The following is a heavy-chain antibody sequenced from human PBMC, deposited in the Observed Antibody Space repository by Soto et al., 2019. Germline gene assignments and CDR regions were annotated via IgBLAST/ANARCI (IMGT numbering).Heavy chain of an antibody. J-gene: IGHJ4*02. CDR1: DYTFTIYG. Sequence: VSVKVSCKASDYTFTIYGINWVRQAPGQGLEWMGWISPYNDNTQYAQRFQGRVTLTTDTSTNTAYMELRSLRSDDTAVYYCARGMWELPIDYWGQGTLVTSPQ. CDR3: ARGMWELPIDY. D-gene: IGHD1-26*01. CDR2: ISPYNDNT. V-gene: IGHV1-18*01.